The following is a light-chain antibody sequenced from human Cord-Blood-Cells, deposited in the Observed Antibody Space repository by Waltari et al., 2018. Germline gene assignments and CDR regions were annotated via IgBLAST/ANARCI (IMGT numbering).Light chain of an antibody. J-gene: IGKJ5*01. V-gene: IGKV1-39*01. CDR1: QSISSY. CDR3: QQSYSTPIT. Sequence: RVTITCRASQSISSYLNWYQQKPGKAPKLLIYAASSLQSGVPSRFSGSGSGTDFTLTISSLQPEDFATYYCQQSYSTPITFGQGTRLEVK. CDR2: AAS.